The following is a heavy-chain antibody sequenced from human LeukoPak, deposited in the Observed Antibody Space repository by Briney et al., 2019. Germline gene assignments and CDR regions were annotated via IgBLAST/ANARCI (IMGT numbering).Heavy chain of an antibody. Sequence: GESLKISCKGSGYSFTSYWIGWVRQMPGKGLEWMGIIYHGDSDTRYSPSFQGQVTISADKSISTAYLQWSSLKASDTAMYYCARLGYDSSGYYGPDAFDIWGQGTMVTVSS. CDR1: GYSFTSYW. J-gene: IGHJ3*02. CDR3: ARLGYDSSGYYGPDAFDI. D-gene: IGHD3-22*01. V-gene: IGHV5-51*01. CDR2: IYHGDSDT.